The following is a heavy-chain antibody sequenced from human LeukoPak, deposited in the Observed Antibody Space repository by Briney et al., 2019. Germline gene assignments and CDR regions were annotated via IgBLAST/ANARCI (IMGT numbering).Heavy chain of an antibody. V-gene: IGHV5-51*01. Sequence: GESLKISCKGSGYSFTSYWIGWVRQMPGKGLEWMGIIYPGDSDTRYSPSFQGQVTISADKSISTAYLQWSSLKASDTAVYYCARQIVGATPTGYYYYYMDVWGKGTTVTVSS. D-gene: IGHD1-26*01. CDR3: ARQIVGATPTGYYYYYMDV. CDR2: IYPGDSDT. J-gene: IGHJ6*03. CDR1: GYSFTSYW.